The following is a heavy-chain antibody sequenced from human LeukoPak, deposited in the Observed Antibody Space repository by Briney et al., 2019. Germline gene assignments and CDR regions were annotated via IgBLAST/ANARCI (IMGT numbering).Heavy chain of an antibody. CDR3: ARIAAADNYYYYYGMDV. V-gene: IGHV4-59*01. D-gene: IGHD6-13*01. CDR2: IYYSGST. CDR1: GGSLSSYY. Sequence: SETLSLTCTVSGGSLSSYYWSWIRQPPGKGLEWIGYIYYSGSTNYNPSLTSRVTISVDTSKNQFSLKLSSVTAADTAVYYCARIAAADNYYYYYGMDVWGKGTTVTVSS. J-gene: IGHJ6*04.